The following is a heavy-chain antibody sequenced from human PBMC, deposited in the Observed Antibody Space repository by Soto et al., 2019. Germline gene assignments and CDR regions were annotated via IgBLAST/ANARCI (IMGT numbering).Heavy chain of an antibody. J-gene: IGHJ3*02. CDR3: ARDLYGDYADDAFDI. CDR1: GYTFTSYA. D-gene: IGHD4-17*01. V-gene: IGHV1-3*01. Sequence: ASVKVSCKASGYTFTSYAMHWVRQAPGQRLEWMGWINAGNGNTKYSRKFQGRVTITRDTSASTAYMELSSLRSEDTAVYYCARDLYGDYADDAFDIWGQGTMVTVSS. CDR2: INAGNGNT.